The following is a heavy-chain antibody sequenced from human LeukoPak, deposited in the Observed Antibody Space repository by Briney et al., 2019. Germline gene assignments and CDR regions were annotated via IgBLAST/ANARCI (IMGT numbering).Heavy chain of an antibody. CDR3: AKSYDSSGYYVRNDAFDI. V-gene: IGHV3-23*01. J-gene: IGHJ3*02. CDR2: IIGSGGRT. Sequence: PGGSLRLSCAASGFTFSNYVMSWVRQAPGKGPEWVSAIIGSGGRTYYADSVKGRFTISRDNSKNTLYLQMNSLRAEDTAVYYCAKSYDSSGYYVRNDAFDIWGQGTMVTVSS. D-gene: IGHD3-22*01. CDR1: GFTFSNYV.